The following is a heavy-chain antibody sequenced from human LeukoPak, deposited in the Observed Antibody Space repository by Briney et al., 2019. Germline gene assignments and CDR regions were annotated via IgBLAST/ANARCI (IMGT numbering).Heavy chain of an antibody. Sequence: ASVKVSCKASGYTFTSYGISWVRQAPGQGLERMGWISAYNGNTNYPQKLQGRVTMTTDTSTSTAYMELRSLRSDDTAVYYCARDQAKPEWEPNFDYWGQGTLVTVSS. CDR3: ARDQAKPEWEPNFDY. CDR1: GYTFTSYG. V-gene: IGHV1-18*01. J-gene: IGHJ4*02. D-gene: IGHD1-26*01. CDR2: ISAYNGNT.